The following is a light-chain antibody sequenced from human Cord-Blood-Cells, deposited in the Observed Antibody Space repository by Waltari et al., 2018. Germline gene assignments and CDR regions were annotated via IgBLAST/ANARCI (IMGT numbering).Light chain of an antibody. CDR1: SSDVGGYNY. CDR3: SSYTSSSVV. V-gene: IGLV2-14*01. J-gene: IGLJ2*01. CDR2: DVS. Sequence: QSALTQPASLSGSPGQSITISCTGTSSDVGGYNYVSWYQQHPGKAPKLMIYDVSNRPSGVSNRFSGSKSGNTASLTISGLQAEDEADYYCSSYTSSSVVFGRGTKLTVL.